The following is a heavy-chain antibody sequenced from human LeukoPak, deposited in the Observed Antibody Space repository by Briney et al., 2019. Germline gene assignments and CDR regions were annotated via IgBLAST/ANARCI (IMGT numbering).Heavy chain of an antibody. J-gene: IGHJ4*02. D-gene: IGHD6-6*01. V-gene: IGHV7-4-1*02. CDR3: ARPEVGQLVPFDY. Sequence: AASVKVSCKASGYTFTSYAMNWVRQAPGQGLEWMGWINTNTGNPTYAQGFTGRFVFSLDTSVSTAYLQISSLRAEDTAVYYCARPEVGQLVPFDYWGQGTLVTVSS. CDR1: GYTFTSYA. CDR2: INTNTGNP.